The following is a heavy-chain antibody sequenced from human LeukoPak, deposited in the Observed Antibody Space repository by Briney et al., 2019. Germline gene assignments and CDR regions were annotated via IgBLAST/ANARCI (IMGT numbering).Heavy chain of an antibody. CDR3: AIDPSAVAGPFDY. Sequence: GGSLRLSCAASGFTPSSYEMNWVRQAPGKGLEWVSYISSSGSTIYYADSVKGRFTISRDNAKNSLYLQMNSLRAEDTAVYYCAIDPSAVAGPFDYWGQGTLVTVSS. D-gene: IGHD6-19*01. CDR1: GFTPSSYE. CDR2: ISSSGSTI. V-gene: IGHV3-48*03. J-gene: IGHJ4*02.